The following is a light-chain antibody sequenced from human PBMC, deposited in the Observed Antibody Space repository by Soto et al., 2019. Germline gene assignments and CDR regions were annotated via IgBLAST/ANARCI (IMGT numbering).Light chain of an antibody. CDR3: SSYAGNNYFV. CDR2: EVN. CDR1: RSDVGGYNY. Sequence: QSALTQPPSASGSPGQSVTFSCTGTRSDVGGYNYVSWYQQHPGKAPTLLIYEVNKTPSGVPYRFSGSTSGNTASLTVSGLQAEDDADYYCSSYAGNNYFVFGSGTKVTVL. J-gene: IGLJ1*01. V-gene: IGLV2-8*01.